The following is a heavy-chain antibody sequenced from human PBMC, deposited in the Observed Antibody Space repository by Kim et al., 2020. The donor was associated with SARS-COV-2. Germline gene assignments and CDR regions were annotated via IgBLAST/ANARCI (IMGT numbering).Heavy chain of an antibody. CDR1: GFTFSNAW. J-gene: IGHJ6*02. D-gene: IGHD6-19*01. CDR3: TTGTKGGPIAVAGSYYYYGMDV. CDR2: IKSKTDGGTT. V-gene: IGHV3-15*01. Sequence: GGSLRLSCAASGFTFSNAWMSWVRQAPGKGLEWVGRIKSKTDGGTTDYAAPVKGRFTISRDDSKNTLYLQMNSLKTEDTAVYYCTTGTKGGPIAVAGSYYYYGMDVWGQGTTVTVSS.